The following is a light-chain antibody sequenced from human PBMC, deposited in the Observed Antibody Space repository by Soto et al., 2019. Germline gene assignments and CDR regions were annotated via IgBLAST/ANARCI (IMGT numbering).Light chain of an antibody. Sequence: QSVLTQPASVSGSPGQSITISCTGTNSDVGSYIYVSWYQQHPGKAPRLIIFDVINRPSGVSDRFSGSKSGNTASLTISGLQAEDEADYYCSSYASSNTWVFGGGTQLTVL. V-gene: IGLV2-14*01. CDR1: NSDVGSYIY. CDR2: DVI. CDR3: SSYASSNTWV. J-gene: IGLJ3*02.